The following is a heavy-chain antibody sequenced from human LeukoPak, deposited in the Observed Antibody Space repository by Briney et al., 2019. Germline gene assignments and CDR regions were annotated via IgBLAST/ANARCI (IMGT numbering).Heavy chain of an antibody. CDR3: ARIEAVTRGYNHAYYFDH. V-gene: IGHV4-4*02. Sequence: SETLSLTCAVSGGSISSSNWWGWVRQPPGKGLEWIGEIYHSGSTNYNPSLKSRNTISVDTSKKQFSLNLRTATAADTAVYYCARIEAVTRGYNHAYYFDHWGQGTLVTVSS. CDR1: GGSISSSNW. CDR2: IYHSGST. D-gene: IGHD5-18*01. J-gene: IGHJ4*02.